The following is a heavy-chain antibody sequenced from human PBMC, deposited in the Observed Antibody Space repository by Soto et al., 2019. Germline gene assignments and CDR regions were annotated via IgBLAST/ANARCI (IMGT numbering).Heavy chain of an antibody. V-gene: IGHV1-2*04. CDR2: INPNSGGT. CDR1: GYTFTGYY. Sequence: ASVKVSCKASGYTFTGYYMHWVRQAPGQGLEWMGWINPNSGGTNYAQKFQGWVTMTRDTSISTAYMELSRLRSDDTAVYYCARDGRRAVAGLYYYYYYYMDVWGKGTTVTVSS. D-gene: IGHD6-19*01. CDR3: ARDGRRAVAGLYYYYYYYMDV. J-gene: IGHJ6*03.